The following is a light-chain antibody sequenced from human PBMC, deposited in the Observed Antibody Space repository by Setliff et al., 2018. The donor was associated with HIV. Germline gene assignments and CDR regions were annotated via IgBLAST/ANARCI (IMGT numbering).Light chain of an antibody. CDR2: EVS. Sequence: QSALTQPASVSGSPGQSITISCTGTNSDVGTYNYVSWYQQHPGKAPKLMTYEVSKRPSGVPDRFSGSKSGNTASLTVSGLQPEDEADYYCSSYTGSTVIFGGGTKVTVL. V-gene: IGLV2-8*01. J-gene: IGLJ2*01. CDR3: SSYTGSTVI. CDR1: NSDVGTYNY.